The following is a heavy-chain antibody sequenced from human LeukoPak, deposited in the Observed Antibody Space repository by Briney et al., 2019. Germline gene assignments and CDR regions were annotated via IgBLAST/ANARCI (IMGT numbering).Heavy chain of an antibody. Sequence: GESLQISCKGSGYSFTSYWIGWVRQMPGKGLEWMGIIYPGDSDTRYSPSFQGQVTISAVKSISTAYLQWSSLKASDTAMYYCARRGSSGWYYFDYWGQGTLVTVSS. J-gene: IGHJ4*02. CDR3: ARRGSSGWYYFDY. CDR1: GYSFTSYW. D-gene: IGHD6-19*01. CDR2: IYPGDSDT. V-gene: IGHV5-51*01.